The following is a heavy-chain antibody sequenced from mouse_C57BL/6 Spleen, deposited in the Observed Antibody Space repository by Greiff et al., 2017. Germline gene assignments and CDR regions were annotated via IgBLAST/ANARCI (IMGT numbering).Heavy chain of an antibody. CDR2: ILPGSGST. J-gene: IGHJ2*01. CDR3: ARADGNYGLYYFDY. V-gene: IGHV1-9*01. Sequence: VQLQQSGAELMKPGASVKLSCKATGYTFTGYWIEWVKQRPGHGLEWIGEILPGSGSTNYNEKFKSKATFTADPSSNTAYMQLSSLTTEDSAIYYCARADGNYGLYYFDYWGQGTTLTVSS. CDR1: GYTFTGYW. D-gene: IGHD2-1*01.